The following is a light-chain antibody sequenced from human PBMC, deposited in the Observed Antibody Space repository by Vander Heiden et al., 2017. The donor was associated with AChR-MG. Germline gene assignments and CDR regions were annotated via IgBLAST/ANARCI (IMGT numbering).Light chain of an antibody. Sequence: EIVLTQSPATLSLSPGERATLSCRASQSVSSYLAWYQQKPGQAPRLLIFDASKRATGIPARFSGSGSGADFTLTIDSLEPEDFAVYYCQQRSNWMYTFGQGTKLEIK. CDR1: QSVSSY. CDR2: DAS. J-gene: IGKJ2*01. V-gene: IGKV3-11*01. CDR3: QQRSNWMYT.